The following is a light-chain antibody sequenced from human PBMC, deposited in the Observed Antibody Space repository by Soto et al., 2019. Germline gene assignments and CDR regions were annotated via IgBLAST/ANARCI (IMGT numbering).Light chain of an antibody. V-gene: IGLV2-14*01. CDR1: SGDIGRYKF. CDR3: SSSTNTNTLVI. Sequence: QSVLTQPASVSGSPGQSVTISCTGTSGDIGRYKFVSWFQQHPGKAPKLLIFEGKNRPSGVSHRFSGSKSGNTASLTISGLQAEDEAMYFCSSSTNTNTLVIFGGGTKVTVL. J-gene: IGLJ2*01. CDR2: EGK.